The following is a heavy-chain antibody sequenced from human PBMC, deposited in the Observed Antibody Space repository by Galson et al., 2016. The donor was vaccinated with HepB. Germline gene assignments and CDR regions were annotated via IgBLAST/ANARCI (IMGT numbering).Heavy chain of an antibody. CDR3: ARDVSPYASPPDY. D-gene: IGHD2-2*01. Sequence: SLRLSCAASGFTFSNYNMDWVRQAPGKGLEWLAYIGDTGSRIYYADSAKGRFTISRDNAKNSVYLQMNSLRDDDTAVYYCARDVSPYASPPDYWGQGTLVTVSS. CDR1: GFTFSNYN. CDR2: IGDTGSRI. J-gene: IGHJ4*02. V-gene: IGHV3-48*02.